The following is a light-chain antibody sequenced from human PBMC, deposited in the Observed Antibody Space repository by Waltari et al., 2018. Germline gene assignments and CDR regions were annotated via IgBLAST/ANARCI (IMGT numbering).Light chain of an antibody. CDR1: NTGSYR. CDR2: YDS. J-gene: IGLJ1*01. Sequence: SYVLTQPPSVSVAPGETASITCGGDNTGSYRLHWYQQKPGQAPVLVIFYDSDRPSGIPARFSGSNSGNMATLTITSVEAGDEARYYCQVWHADIDPGVFGTGTEVTVL. CDR3: QVWHADIDPGV. V-gene: IGLV3-21*04.